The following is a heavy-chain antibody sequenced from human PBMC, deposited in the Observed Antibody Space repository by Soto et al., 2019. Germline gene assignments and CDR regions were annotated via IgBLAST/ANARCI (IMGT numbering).Heavy chain of an antibody. V-gene: IGHV3-66*01. Sequence: EVQLVESGGGLVQPGGSLRLSCAASGFSVSNNYMSWVRQALGKGLEWVAVIYSAGSTYYADSVKGRFTISRDNSKNTLFLQMNSLRVEDTAVYYCARTGSGTHGAFDIWGQGKMVIVSS. CDR3: ARTGSGTHGAFDI. CDR2: IYSAGST. D-gene: IGHD1-1*01. J-gene: IGHJ3*02. CDR1: GFSVSNNY.